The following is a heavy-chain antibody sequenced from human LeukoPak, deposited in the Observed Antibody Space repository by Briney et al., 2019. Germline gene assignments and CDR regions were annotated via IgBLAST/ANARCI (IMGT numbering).Heavy chain of an antibody. V-gene: IGHV4-39*01. CDR1: GGSISSSSYY. D-gene: IGHD2-8*02. CDR2: IYYSGST. J-gene: IGHJ3*02. CDR3: AREQFLGYCTGGVCYKGGAFDI. Sequence: SETLSLTCTVSGGSISSSSYYWGWIRQPPGKGLEWIGSIYYSGSTNYNPSLKSRVTISVDTSKNQFSLKLSSVTAADTAVYYCAREQFLGYCTGGVCYKGGAFDIWGQGTMVTVSS.